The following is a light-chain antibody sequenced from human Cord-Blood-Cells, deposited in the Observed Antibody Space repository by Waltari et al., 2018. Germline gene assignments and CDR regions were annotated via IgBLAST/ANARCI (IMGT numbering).Light chain of an antibody. Sequence: EIVLTQSPGTLSLSPVERATLSCRASQSVSSSYLAWYQQKPGQAPRLLLYGASSRATGIPDRCSGSGSGTDFTLTISRLEPEDFAVYYCQQYGSSYTFGQGTKLEIK. CDR1: QSVSSSY. CDR2: GAS. V-gene: IGKV3-20*01. J-gene: IGKJ2*01. CDR3: QQYGSSYT.